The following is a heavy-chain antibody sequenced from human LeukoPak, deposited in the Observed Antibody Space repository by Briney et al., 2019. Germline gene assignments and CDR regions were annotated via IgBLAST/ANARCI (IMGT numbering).Heavy chain of an antibody. CDR2: ISGSGGAT. J-gene: IGHJ4*02. D-gene: IGHD3-9*01. CDR3: AKDGYDILTGYYKVFDS. CDR1: GFTFSTFV. Sequence: GGSLRLSCAASGFTFSTFVMSWVRQAPGKGLEWVSTISGSGGATYNADSVKGRFAISRDNSKNTLSLQMNSLRAEDTAVYYCAKDGYDILTGYYKVFDSWGQGTLVTVSS. V-gene: IGHV3-23*01.